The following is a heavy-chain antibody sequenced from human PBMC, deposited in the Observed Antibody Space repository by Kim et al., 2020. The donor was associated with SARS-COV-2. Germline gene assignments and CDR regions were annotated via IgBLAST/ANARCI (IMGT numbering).Heavy chain of an antibody. V-gene: IGHV1-18*04. CDR1: GYTFTTHG. Sequence: ASVKVSCEASGYTFTTHGIGWVRQAPGQGLEWMGWIRPYIGDTSYAEKVQDRITLTADISTNTVYMELRNLKSDDTAVYFCARGVGASPRFDYWGPGTQVTVAS. CDR3: ARGVGASPRFDY. CDR2: IRPYIGDT. D-gene: IGHD3-3*01. J-gene: IGHJ4*02.